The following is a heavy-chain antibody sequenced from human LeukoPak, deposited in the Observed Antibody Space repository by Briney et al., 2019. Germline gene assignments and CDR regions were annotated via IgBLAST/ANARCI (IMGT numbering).Heavy chain of an antibody. Sequence: SETLSLTCTVSGDSLRSSRYHWAWIRQPPGKGLEWIGSSHYSGSTYYNPSLKSRVTISVDTPKNQLSLKLNSATSSDTAVYFCARRDYGGLLDYWGQGTLVTVSS. CDR1: GDSLRSSRYH. V-gene: IGHV4-39*01. CDR3: ARRDYGGLLDY. D-gene: IGHD4-23*01. CDR2: SHYSGST. J-gene: IGHJ4*02.